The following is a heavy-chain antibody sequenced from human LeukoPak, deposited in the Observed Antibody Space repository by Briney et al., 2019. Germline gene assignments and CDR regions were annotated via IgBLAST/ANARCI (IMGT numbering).Heavy chain of an antibody. Sequence: AASVKVSCKVSGYTLTELSMHWVRQAPGKGLEWMGGFDPEDGETIYAQKFQGRVTMTEDTSTDTAYMELSSLRSEDTAVYYCATVAGFLEWLLSWNWGQGTLVTVSS. CDR1: GYTLTELS. CDR3: ATVAGFLEWLLSWN. D-gene: IGHD3-3*01. V-gene: IGHV1-24*01. CDR2: FDPEDGET. J-gene: IGHJ4*02.